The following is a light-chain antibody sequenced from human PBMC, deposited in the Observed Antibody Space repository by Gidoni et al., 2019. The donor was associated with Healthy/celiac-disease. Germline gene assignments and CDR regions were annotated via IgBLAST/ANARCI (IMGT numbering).Light chain of an antibody. Sequence: EIVFTPSSATLSLSPGDRATLSCGASQSVSSYLAWYQQKPGQAPRLLIYDASNRATGIPARFSGSGSGTDFTLTISSLEPEDFAVYYCQQRSNWPPVTFGQGTKLEIK. CDR3: QQRSNWPPVT. CDR2: DAS. V-gene: IGKV3-11*01. CDR1: QSVSSY. J-gene: IGKJ2*01.